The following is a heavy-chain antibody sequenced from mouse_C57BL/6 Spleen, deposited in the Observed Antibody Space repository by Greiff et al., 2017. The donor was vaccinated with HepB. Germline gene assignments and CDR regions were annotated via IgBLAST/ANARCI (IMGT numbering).Heavy chain of an antibody. D-gene: IGHD1-1*01. Sequence: VQLQQSGAELVRPGASVKLSCKASGYTFTDYYINWVKQRPGQGLEWIARIYPGSGNTYYNEKFKGKATLTAEKSSNTAYMQLSSLTSEDSAVYFCASSPGSNYAMDYWGQGTSVTVSS. J-gene: IGHJ4*01. CDR3: ASSPGSNYAMDY. CDR2: IYPGSGNT. V-gene: IGHV1-76*01. CDR1: GYTFTDYY.